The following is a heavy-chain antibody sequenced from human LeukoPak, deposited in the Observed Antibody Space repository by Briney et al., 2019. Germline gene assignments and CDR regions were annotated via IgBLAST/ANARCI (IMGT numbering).Heavy chain of an antibody. Sequence: GGSLRPSCAASGFTFSSYGMHWVRQAPGKGLEWVAVISYDGSNKYYADSVKGRFTISRDNSKNTLYLQMNSLRAEDTAVYYCAKVNAPTILGWFDPWGQGTLVTVSS. D-gene: IGHD2-21*01. V-gene: IGHV3-30*18. CDR2: ISYDGSNK. CDR3: AKVNAPTILGWFDP. CDR1: GFTFSSYG. J-gene: IGHJ5*02.